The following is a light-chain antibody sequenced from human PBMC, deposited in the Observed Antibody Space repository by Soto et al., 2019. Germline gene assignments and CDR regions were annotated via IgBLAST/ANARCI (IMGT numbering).Light chain of an antibody. CDR2: DAT. V-gene: IGKV3-11*01. J-gene: IGKJ4*01. CDR3: QQRSDWLT. CDR1: QSINNY. Sequence: EIVLTQSPATLSLSPGERATLSCRASQSINNYLAWFQQKPGQPPRLLIYDATIRATGVPGRFSGSGSGTDFTLTISTVEPEDFAIYCCQQRSDWLTFGGGTKVEI.